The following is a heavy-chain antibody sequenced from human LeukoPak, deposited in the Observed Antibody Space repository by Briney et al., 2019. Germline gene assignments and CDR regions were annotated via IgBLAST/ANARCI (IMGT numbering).Heavy chain of an antibody. Sequence: SETLSLTCTVSGGSIRSSYYYWGWIRQPPGKGLEWIGSIYDSGSTYYNPSLKSRVTISVDTSKNQFSLKLNSVTAADTAVYYCARLGGSYYAEASLFDYWGQGTLVTVSS. CDR2: IYDSGST. CDR1: GGSIRSSYYY. CDR3: ARLGGSYYAEASLFDY. V-gene: IGHV4-39*01. J-gene: IGHJ4*02. D-gene: IGHD1-26*01.